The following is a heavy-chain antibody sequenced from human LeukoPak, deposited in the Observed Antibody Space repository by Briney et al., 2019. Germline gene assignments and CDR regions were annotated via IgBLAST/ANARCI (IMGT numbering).Heavy chain of an antibody. Sequence: GGSLRLSCAASGFTFRDSYMSWIRQAPGEGLEWVSYIITGGSTIYYADSVKGRFTISRDNAKNSLYLQMNSLRAEDTAAYYCARGNLFPAYWGQGTLVTVSS. CDR2: IITGGSTI. CDR1: GFTFRDSY. V-gene: IGHV3-11*01. CDR3: ARGNLFPAY. J-gene: IGHJ4*02.